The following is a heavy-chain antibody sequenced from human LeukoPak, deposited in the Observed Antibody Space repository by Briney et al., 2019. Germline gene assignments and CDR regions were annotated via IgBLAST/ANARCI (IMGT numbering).Heavy chain of an antibody. CDR1: GYTFTSYG. V-gene: IGHV1-18*01. D-gene: IGHD6-13*01. Sequence: GASVKVSCKASGYTFTSYGIRWVRQAPGQGLEGMGWISAYNGNTNYAQKLQGRVTMTTDTSTSTAYMELRSVRSDDTAVYYCARDGAAAGDSYYYYGMDVWGQGTTVTVSS. J-gene: IGHJ6*02. CDR3: ARDGAAAGDSYYYYGMDV. CDR2: ISAYNGNT.